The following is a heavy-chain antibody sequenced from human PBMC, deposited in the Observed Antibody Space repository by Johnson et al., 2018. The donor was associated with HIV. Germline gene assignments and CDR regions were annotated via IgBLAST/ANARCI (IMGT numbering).Heavy chain of an antibody. CDR1: GFTFSSYG. J-gene: IGHJ3*02. Sequence: QVQLVESGGGVVQPGRSLRLSCAASGFTFSSYGMHWVRQAPGKGLEWVAVISYDGSNKYYADSVKGRFTIARDKSKATLYLQMNSLRAEYTAVYYCARDGLEVDAFDIWGQGTMVTVSS. V-gene: IGHV3-30*03. CDR2: ISYDGSNK. D-gene: IGHD3-3*01. CDR3: ARDGLEVDAFDI.